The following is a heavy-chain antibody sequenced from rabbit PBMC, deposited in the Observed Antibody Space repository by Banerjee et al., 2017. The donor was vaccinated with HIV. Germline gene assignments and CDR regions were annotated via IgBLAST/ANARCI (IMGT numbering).Heavy chain of an antibody. J-gene: IGHJ4*01. V-gene: IGHV1S45*01. D-gene: IGHD2-1*01. Sequence: QEQLVESGGGLVTLGGSLKLTCKASGIDFSSSFWISWVRQTPGKGLEWIGCIYTDSGSAYYASWAKGRFTISKTSSTTVTLQMTSLTAADTATYFCARGYSYDDYGDYGYYFNLWGQGTLVTVS. CDR2: IYTDSGSA. CDR1: GIDFSSSFW. CDR3: ARGYSYDDYGDYGYYFNL.